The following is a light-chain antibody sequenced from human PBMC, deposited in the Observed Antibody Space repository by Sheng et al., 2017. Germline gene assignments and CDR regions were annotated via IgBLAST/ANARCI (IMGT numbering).Light chain of an antibody. Sequence: EIVLTQFPGTLSLSPGERANLSCRASQDLTKNYLSWYQQKPGQAPRLLIYGASIRATGVPDKFSGSWSGTDFTLTISRLEPEDFAVYFCQQFGRTFGPWDHSRYQ. J-gene: IGKJ3*01. CDR3: QQFGRT. CDR2: GAS. V-gene: IGKV3-20*01. CDR1: QDLTKNY.